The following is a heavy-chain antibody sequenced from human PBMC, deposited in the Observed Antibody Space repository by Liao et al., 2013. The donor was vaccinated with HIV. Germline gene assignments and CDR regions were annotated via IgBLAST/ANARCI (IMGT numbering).Heavy chain of an antibody. CDR2: IYSSGST. CDR3: ARDPGYDYDGSGSYYYADV. Sequence: QVQLQESGPGLVKPSETLSLTCTVSGGSISGYYWSWIRQPAGKRLEWIGHIYSSGSTNYNPSLKSRVTMSVDTSKNQLSLRLTSVTAADTAVYYCARDPGYDYDGSGSYYYADVWGKGTTVTVSS. J-gene: IGHJ6*03. CDR1: GGSISGYY. V-gene: IGHV4-4*07. D-gene: IGHD3-22*01.